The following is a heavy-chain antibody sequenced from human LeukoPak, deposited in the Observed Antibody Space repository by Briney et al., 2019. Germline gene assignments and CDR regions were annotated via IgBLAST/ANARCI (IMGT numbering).Heavy chain of an antibody. J-gene: IGHJ4*02. CDR1: GFTFSNYA. Sequence: PGGSLRLSCAASGFTFSNYAIHWVRQGPGKGLEWVAYIAHHGNNKYYADSVKGRFTISRDNSKRTLYLQMNSLRADDTAVYYCAKDGSWPCTDWGQGTLVTVSS. CDR3: AKDGSWPCTD. D-gene: IGHD3-10*01. V-gene: IGHV3-30*18. CDR2: IAHHGNNK.